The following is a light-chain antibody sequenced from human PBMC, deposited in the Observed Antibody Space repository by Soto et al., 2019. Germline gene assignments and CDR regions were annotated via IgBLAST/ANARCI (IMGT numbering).Light chain of an antibody. J-gene: IGKJ5*01. V-gene: IGKV1-9*01. CDR2: TAS. Sequence: ESQLTPSASLPFASVRDRVTITCRASQGIGSSLAWYHQKAGKAPKLLIHTASTLQSGVPSRFSGSGSGTEFTLTITSLQHEDFATYYCQQRHSYPITFGQGTRLEIK. CDR1: QGIGSS. CDR3: QQRHSYPIT.